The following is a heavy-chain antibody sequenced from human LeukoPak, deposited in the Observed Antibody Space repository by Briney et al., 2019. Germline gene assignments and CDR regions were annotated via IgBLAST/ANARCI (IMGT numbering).Heavy chain of an antibody. CDR2: INSDGSST. CDR1: GFTFSGYW. V-gene: IGHV3-74*01. J-gene: IGHJ4*02. D-gene: IGHD3-16*01. Sequence: SGGSLRLSCAASGFTFSGYWMHWVRQGPGKGLVWVSHINSDGSSTTYADSVKGRFTISRDNAKNTLYLQMNSLRAEDTAVYYCATDYPGLGVDHWGQGILVTVSS. CDR3: ATDYPGLGVDH.